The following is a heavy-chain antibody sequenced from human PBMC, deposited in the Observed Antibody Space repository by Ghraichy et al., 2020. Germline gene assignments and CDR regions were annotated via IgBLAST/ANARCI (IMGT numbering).Heavy chain of an antibody. CDR2: ISYDGNNK. J-gene: IGHJ3*02. V-gene: IGHV3-30*04. Sequence: GGSLRLSFAASGFTFSNYPMHWVRQAPGKGLEWVTVISYDGNNKYYADSGKVRFTISRDNSKNTLYLQMNGVRVEDTAVYSCASFCSGGSYYLGAFDIWGQGTMVTVSS. CDR1: GFTFSNYP. CDR3: ASFCSGGSYYLGAFDI. D-gene: IGHD2-15*01.